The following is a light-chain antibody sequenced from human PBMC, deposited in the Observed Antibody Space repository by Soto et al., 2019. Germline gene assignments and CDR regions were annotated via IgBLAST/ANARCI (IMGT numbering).Light chain of an antibody. J-gene: IGKJ1*01. V-gene: IGKV3-15*01. CDR2: GAS. Sequence: EIVMTQSPATLSVSPGERATLSCRASQSVSSNLAWYQQKPGQAPSLLIYGASSRATGIPARFSGSGSGTEFPLTISSLQSEDFAVYYCQQYNNWPRGTFGQGTKVEIK. CDR3: QQYNNWPRGT. CDR1: QSVSSN.